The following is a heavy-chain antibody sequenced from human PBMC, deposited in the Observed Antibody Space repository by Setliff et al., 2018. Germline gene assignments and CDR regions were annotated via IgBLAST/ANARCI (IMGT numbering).Heavy chain of an antibody. CDR2: IFWSGTT. V-gene: IGHV4-38-2*01. CDR1: GYSIRNGYY. J-gene: IGHJ4*02. CDR3: ARLGQWRVLGFFDY. Sequence: PSETLSLTCGVSGYSIRNGYYWAWIRQPPGKGLEWIGTIFWSGTTYYNPSLNSRGTISVDTSRDQFSLRLSSVTAADTAVYYCARLGQWRVLGFFDYWGQGALVTVSS. D-gene: IGHD6-19*01.